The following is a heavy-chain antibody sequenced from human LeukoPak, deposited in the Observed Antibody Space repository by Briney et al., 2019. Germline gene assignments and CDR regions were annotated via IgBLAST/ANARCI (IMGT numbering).Heavy chain of an antibody. V-gene: IGHV4-59*01. J-gene: IGHJ3*02. CDR1: GDSFSSNH. D-gene: IGHD4-17*01. CDR3: ARDLVTVTKGFDI. Sequence: SETLSLTCSVSGDSFSSNHWTWIRQPPGRGLEWVGYFSYIRTTNYNPSLKSRVTISIDTSKNQFSLKLSFVTTADTAVYYCARDLVTVTKGFDIWGRGTMVSVSS. CDR2: FSYIRTT.